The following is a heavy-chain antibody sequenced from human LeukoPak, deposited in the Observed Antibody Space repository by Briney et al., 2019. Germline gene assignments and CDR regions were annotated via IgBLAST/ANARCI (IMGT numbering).Heavy chain of an antibody. CDR3: AKDLHPYNWNLVGY. V-gene: IGHV3-33*06. Sequence: PGGSLRLSCAASGFTFSSYGMHWVRQAPGKGLEWVAVIWYDGSNKYYADSVKGRFTISRDNSKNTLYLRMNSLRAEDTAVYYCAKDLHPYNWNLVGYWGQGTLVTVSS. CDR2: IWYDGSNK. J-gene: IGHJ4*02. D-gene: IGHD1-20*01. CDR1: GFTFSSYG.